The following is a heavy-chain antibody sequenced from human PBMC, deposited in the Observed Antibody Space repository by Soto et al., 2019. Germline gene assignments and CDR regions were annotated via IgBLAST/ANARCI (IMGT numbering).Heavy chain of an antibody. V-gene: IGHV1-18*01. J-gene: IGHJ6*02. CDR3: ARDQGITTFGVYSMYYYGMDV. Sequence: QVHLVQSGAEVKKPGASVKVSCKASGYTFTTSGISWVRQAPGQGLEWMGWISTDNGNTNYAQHLKGRVSMTTDTSTSTAYMDLRSLRSDDTAVYYCARDQGITTFGVYSMYYYGMDVWGQGTTVTVSS. CDR2: ISTDNGNT. D-gene: IGHD3-3*01. CDR1: GYTFTTSG.